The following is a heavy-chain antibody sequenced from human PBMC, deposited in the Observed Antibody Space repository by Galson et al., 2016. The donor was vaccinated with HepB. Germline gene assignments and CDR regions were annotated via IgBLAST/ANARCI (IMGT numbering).Heavy chain of an antibody. J-gene: IGHJ3*01. V-gene: IGHV3-11*06. CDR1: GFTFSDYY. Sequence: SLRLSCAASGFTFSDYYMSWIRQAPGKGLEWVSYISSSRSYTNYADSVRGRFTIFRDNAKNSLYLQMKSLRVEDTAVYYCARDLPLYHYDSSGYYTSAFDFWGQGTMVTVSS. CDR2: ISSSRSYT. CDR3: ARDLPLYHYDSSGYYTSAFDF. D-gene: IGHD3-22*01.